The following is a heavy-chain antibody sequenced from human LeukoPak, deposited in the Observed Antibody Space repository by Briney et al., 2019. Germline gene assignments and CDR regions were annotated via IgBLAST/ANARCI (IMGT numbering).Heavy chain of an antibody. J-gene: IGHJ4*02. D-gene: IGHD5-24*01. CDR3: TRVGYIDEGIDY. CDR2: IKQDGSKK. Sequence: GGSLRLSCAASGFTFSSYWMNWARQAPGKGLEWVANIKQDGSKKSYVDSVKGRFTISRDNAKNSLYLQMNSLRAEDTAIYYCTRVGYIDEGIDYWGQGTLVTVSS. V-gene: IGHV3-7*04. CDR1: GFTFSSYW.